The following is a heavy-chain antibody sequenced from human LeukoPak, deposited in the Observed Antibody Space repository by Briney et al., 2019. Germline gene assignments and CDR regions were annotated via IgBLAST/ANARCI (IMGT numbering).Heavy chain of an antibody. V-gene: IGHV4-59*01. D-gene: IGHD2-21*01. CDR2: FYHTGST. J-gene: IGHJ4*02. CDR1: GGSITTYY. CDR3: ATSIDWPNVFDH. Sequence: SQTLSLTCTVSGGSITTYYWTWIRQTPDKGLQFIGSFYHTGSTNYNPSLESAVTISEDTSKNQISLELRSVTAGDTAVYYCATSIDWPNVFDHWGQGILVTVSS.